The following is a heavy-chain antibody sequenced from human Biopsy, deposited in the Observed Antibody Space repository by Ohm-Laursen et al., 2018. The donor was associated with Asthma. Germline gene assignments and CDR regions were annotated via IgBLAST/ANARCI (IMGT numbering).Heavy chain of an antibody. D-gene: IGHD1-1*01. Sequence: SLRLSCAASGFSFSNFAIRWVRQAPGKGLEWVGVISKDASTQDYADSVEGRFTMARDNSKNTLDLQMNSLREEDTAVYYCVRDGTDDAFDIWGQGTVVSVSS. J-gene: IGHJ3*02. CDR3: VRDGTDDAFDI. CDR2: ISKDASTQ. CDR1: GFSFSNFA. V-gene: IGHV3-30*01.